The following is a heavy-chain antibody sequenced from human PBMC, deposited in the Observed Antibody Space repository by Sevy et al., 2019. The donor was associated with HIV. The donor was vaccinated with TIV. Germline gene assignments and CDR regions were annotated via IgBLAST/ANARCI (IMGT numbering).Heavy chain of an antibody. J-gene: IGHJ6*03. Sequence: GGSLRLSCAASGFTFSNAWMSWVRQAPGKGLEWVGRIKSKTDGGTTDYAAPVKGRFTISRDDSKNTLYLQMNSLKTEETAVYYCTTDQMGYDYSNYYYYYMDVWGKGTTVTVSS. D-gene: IGHD4-4*01. CDR3: TTDQMGYDYSNYYYYYMDV. CDR2: IKSKTDGGTT. CDR1: GFTFSNAW. V-gene: IGHV3-15*01.